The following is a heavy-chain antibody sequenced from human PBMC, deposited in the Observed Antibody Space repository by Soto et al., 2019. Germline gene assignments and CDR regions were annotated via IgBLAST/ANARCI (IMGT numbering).Heavy chain of an antibody. Sequence: QVQLVESGGGVVQPGRSLRLSCAASGFTFSSYGMHWVRQAPGKGLEWVAVISYDGSNKYYADSVKGRFTISRDNSKNTLYLQMNSLRAEDTAVYYCAKEVGATISEYFQHWGQGTLVTFSS. D-gene: IGHD1-26*01. J-gene: IGHJ1*01. V-gene: IGHV3-30*18. CDR2: ISYDGSNK. CDR3: AKEVGATISEYFQH. CDR1: GFTFSSYG.